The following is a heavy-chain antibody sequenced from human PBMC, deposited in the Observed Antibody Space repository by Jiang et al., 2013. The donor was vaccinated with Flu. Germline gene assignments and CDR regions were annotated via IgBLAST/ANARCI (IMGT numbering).Heavy chain of an antibody. CDR3: ASSAGITIFGHAFDI. J-gene: IGHJ3*02. Sequence: PGLVKPSETLSLTCTVSGGSISSYYWSWIRQPPGKGLEWIGYIYYSGSTNYNPSLKSRVTISVDTSKNQFSLKLSSVTAADTAVYYCASSAGITIFGHAFDIWGQGTMVTVSS. V-gene: IGHV4-59*01. CDR2: IYYSGST. CDR1: GGSISSYY. D-gene: IGHD3-3*01.